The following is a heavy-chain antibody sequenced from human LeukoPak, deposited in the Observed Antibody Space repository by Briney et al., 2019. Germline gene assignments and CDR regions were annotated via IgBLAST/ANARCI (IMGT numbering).Heavy chain of an antibody. Sequence: PSETLSLTCTVSGGSISSSSYYWGWIRQPPGKGLEWIGSIYYSGSTYYNPSLKSRVTISVDTSKNQFSLKLSSVTAADTAVYYCARVNGDYSLGADYWGQGTLVTVSS. CDR1: GGSISSSSYY. V-gene: IGHV4-39*07. CDR2: IYYSGST. D-gene: IGHD4-17*01. CDR3: ARVNGDYSLGADY. J-gene: IGHJ4*02.